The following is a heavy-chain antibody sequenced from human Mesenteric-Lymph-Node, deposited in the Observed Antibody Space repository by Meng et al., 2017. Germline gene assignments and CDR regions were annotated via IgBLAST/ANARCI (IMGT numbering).Heavy chain of an antibody. D-gene: IGHD1-26*01. V-gene: IGHV3-74*01. Sequence: SLKISCATSGFTFSSYWMHWVRQGPGKGLVWVSRINSNGSSTTYADSVKGRFTISRDNARNTLYLQMNSLRVEDTAVYYCARVTSGSDHSPFGYWGQGTLVTVSS. CDR1: GFTFSSYW. CDR2: INSNGSST. J-gene: IGHJ4*02. CDR3: ARVTSGSDHSPFGY.